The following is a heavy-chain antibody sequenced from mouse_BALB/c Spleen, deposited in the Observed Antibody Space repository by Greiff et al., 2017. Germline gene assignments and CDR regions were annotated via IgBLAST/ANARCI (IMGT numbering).Heavy chain of an antibody. CDR3: ARNLYDGYLYYYAMDY. J-gene: IGHJ4*01. Sequence: VQLQQSGPGLVQPSQSLSITCTVSGFSLTSYGVHWVRQSPGKGLEWLGVIWSGGSTDYNAAFISRLSISKDNSKSQVFLKMNSLQADDTAIYYCARNLYDGYLYYYAMDYWGQGTSVTVSS. D-gene: IGHD2-3*01. CDR2: IWSGGST. CDR1: GFSLTSYG. V-gene: IGHV2-4-1*01.